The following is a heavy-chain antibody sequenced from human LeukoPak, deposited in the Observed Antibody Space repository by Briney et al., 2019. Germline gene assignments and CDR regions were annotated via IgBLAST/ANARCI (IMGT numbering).Heavy chain of an antibody. CDR1: GYTFTGYY. CDR3: ARDAVYCSGGSCYSTGTDY. CDR2: INPNSGGT. Sequence: ASVKVSCKASGYTFTGYYMHWVRQAPGQGLEWMGWINPNSGGTNYAQKFQGRVTMTRDTSISTAYMELSRLRPDDTAVYYCARDAVYCSGGSCYSTGTDYWGQGTLVTVSS. V-gene: IGHV1-2*02. J-gene: IGHJ4*02. D-gene: IGHD2-15*01.